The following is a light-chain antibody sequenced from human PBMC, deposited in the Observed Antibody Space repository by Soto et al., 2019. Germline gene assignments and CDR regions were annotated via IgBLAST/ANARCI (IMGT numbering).Light chain of an antibody. CDR3: SSYKSSSNLV. CDR1: SSDVGGYNY. V-gene: IGLV2-14*01. J-gene: IGLJ1*01. Sequence: QSVLTQPASVSGSPGQSITISCTGTSSDVGGYNYVSWYQQHPGKAPKLMIYEVSNRPSGVSNRLSGSKSGNTASLTISGLQAEDEADYYCSSYKSSSNLVFGTGTKVTVL. CDR2: EVS.